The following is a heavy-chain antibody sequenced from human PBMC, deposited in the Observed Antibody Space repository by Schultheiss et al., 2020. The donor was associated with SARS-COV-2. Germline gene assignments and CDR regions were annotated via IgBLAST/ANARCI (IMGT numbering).Heavy chain of an antibody. Sequence: SETLSLTCTVSGGSVSSGSYYWSWIRQPPGKGLEWIGYIYYSGSTNYNPPLKSRVTISVDTSKNQFSLKLSSVTAADTAVYYCARRWIGVVVPAAFDPWGQGTLVTVSS. J-gene: IGHJ5*02. CDR1: GGSVSSGSYY. CDR2: IYYSGST. CDR3: ARRWIGVVVPAAFDP. V-gene: IGHV4-61*01. D-gene: IGHD2-2*01.